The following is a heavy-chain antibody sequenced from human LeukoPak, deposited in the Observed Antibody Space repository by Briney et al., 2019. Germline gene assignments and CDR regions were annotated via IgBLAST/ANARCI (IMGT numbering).Heavy chain of an antibody. J-gene: IGHJ4*02. CDR2: ISSSSDFI. Sequence: GGSLRLSCAASGFTFNIYAMNWARQAPGKGLEWVASISSSSDFIAYADSVRGRFTISRDNAKNSLSLQMNSLRADDTGLYYCTSELGIVGGRRNDCWGQGTLVTVSS. CDR1: GFTFNIYA. CDR3: TSELGIVGGRRNDC. D-gene: IGHD1-26*01. V-gene: IGHV3-21*01.